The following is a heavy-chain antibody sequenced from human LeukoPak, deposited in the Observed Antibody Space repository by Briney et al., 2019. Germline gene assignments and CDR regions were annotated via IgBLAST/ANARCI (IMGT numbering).Heavy chain of an antibody. D-gene: IGHD3-3*01. V-gene: IGHV4-30-2*01. CDR1: GGSISSGGYS. J-gene: IGHJ5*02. CDR3: ARGPYDFWSGYGPSGESDNWFDP. CDR2: IYHSGST. Sequence: SETLSLTCAVSGGSISSGGYSWSWIRQPPGKGLEWIGYIYHSGSTYYNPSLKSRVTISVDTSKNQFSLKLSSVTAADTAVYYCARGPYDFWSGYGPSGESDNWFDPWGQGTLVTVSS.